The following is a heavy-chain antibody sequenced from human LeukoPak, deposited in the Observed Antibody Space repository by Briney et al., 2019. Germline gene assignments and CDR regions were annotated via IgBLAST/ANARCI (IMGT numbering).Heavy chain of an antibody. CDR2: IYYSGST. CDR3: ARHYYDSSGADAFDI. J-gene: IGHJ3*02. CDR1: GGSISSYY. Sequence: SETLSLTCTVSGGSISSYYWSWIRQPPGKGLEWIGYIYYSGSTKYNPSLKSRVTISVDTSKNQFSLKLSSVTAADTAVYYCARHYYDSSGADAFDIWGQGTMVTVSS. D-gene: IGHD3-22*01. V-gene: IGHV4-59*08.